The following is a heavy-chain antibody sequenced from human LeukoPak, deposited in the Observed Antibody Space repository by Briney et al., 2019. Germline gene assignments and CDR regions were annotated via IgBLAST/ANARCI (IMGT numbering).Heavy chain of an antibody. V-gene: IGHV3-23*01. Sequence: GGSLRLSCAASGFTFTSYAMSWVRQAPGKGLEWVSAISGSGGSTYYADSVKGRFTISRDKYKNTLYLQMNSLRAEDTAVYYCAKDPEYSSGWYLDYWGQGTMVTVSS. J-gene: IGHJ4*02. CDR3: AKDPEYSSGWYLDY. CDR1: GFTFTSYA. D-gene: IGHD6-19*01. CDR2: ISGSGGST.